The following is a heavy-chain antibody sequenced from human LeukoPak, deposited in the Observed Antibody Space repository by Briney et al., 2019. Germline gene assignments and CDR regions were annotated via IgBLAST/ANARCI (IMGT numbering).Heavy chain of an antibody. CDR3: ARGGDSTGYNY. V-gene: IGHV4-34*01. J-gene: IGHJ4*02. D-gene: IGHD3-22*01. CDR2: IYHTGRI. Sequence: PSETLSITCAVYGGSFSGYYWRWIRQPPEKGLESIGEIYHTGRITYNPSLKGRVTFSVDTSKNHFSLKLTSVTAADTAVYFCARGGDSTGYNYWGQGTLVTVSS. CDR1: GGSFSGYY.